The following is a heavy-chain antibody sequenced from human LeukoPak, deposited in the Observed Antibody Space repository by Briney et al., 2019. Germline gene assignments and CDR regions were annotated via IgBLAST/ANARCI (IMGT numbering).Heavy chain of an antibody. Sequence: GGSLILSCVASGFTFRDYYMSWIRRAPGKGLEWVSSISSSSSHRYYADSVTGRFTISRDNARNSLYLQMNSLRAEDTAVYYCALGYDILTGRFDYWGQGTLVTVSS. CDR3: ALGYDILTGRFDY. CDR1: GFTFRDYY. CDR2: ISSSSSHR. D-gene: IGHD3-9*01. V-gene: IGHV3-11*06. J-gene: IGHJ4*02.